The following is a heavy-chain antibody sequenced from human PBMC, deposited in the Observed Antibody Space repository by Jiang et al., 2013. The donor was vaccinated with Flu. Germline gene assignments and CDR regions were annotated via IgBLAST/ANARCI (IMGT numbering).Heavy chain of an antibody. CDR2: IHYSGST. CDR3: ARSPDHGDSSPHYFDF. D-gene: IGHD4-17*01. Sequence: GSGLVKPSQTLSLTCTVSGVSITSDGYYWSWIRQHPGKGLEWITYIHYSGSTYYNPSLKSRITMSIDTSKNHFSLKLSSVTTADTAVYYCARSPDHGDSSPHYFDFWGQGTLVTVSS. CDR1: GVSITSDGYY. J-gene: IGHJ4*02. V-gene: IGHV4-31*03.